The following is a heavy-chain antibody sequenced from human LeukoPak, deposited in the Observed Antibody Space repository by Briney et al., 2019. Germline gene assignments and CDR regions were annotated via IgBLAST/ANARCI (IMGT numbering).Heavy chain of an antibody. J-gene: IGHJ4*02. CDR3: ARDVSGEGIDY. Sequence: GGSLRLSCAASGFTFSSCGMHWVRQAPGKGLEWVAVIWYDGTNKYYADSVKGRFTISRDNSKNTLYLQMNSLRAEDTAVYYCARDVSGEGIDYWGQGTLVTVSS. CDR1: GFTFSSCG. CDR2: IWYDGTNK. D-gene: IGHD4-17*01. V-gene: IGHV3-33*01.